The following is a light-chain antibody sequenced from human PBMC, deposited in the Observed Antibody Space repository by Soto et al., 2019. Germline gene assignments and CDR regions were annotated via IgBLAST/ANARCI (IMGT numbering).Light chain of an antibody. Sequence: QSVLTQSSSASASLGSSVKLTCTLSSGHSSYIIAWHQQQPGKAPRYLMKLEGSGSYNKGSGVPDRFSGSSSGADRYLTVSNLQFEDEAEYCCETWDSNPYVFGTGTKVTVL. CDR2: LEGSGSY. CDR1: SGHSSYI. CDR3: ETWDSNPYV. V-gene: IGLV4-60*02. J-gene: IGLJ1*01.